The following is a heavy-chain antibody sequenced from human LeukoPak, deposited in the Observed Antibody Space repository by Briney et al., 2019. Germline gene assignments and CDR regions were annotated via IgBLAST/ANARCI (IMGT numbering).Heavy chain of an antibody. Sequence: SETLSLTCTVSGYSISSGYYWGWIRQPPGKGLEWIGSIYHSGSTYYNPSLKSRVTISVDTSKNQFSLKLSSVTAADTAVYYCARDLIRSANAVRGYWGQGTLVTVSS. J-gene: IGHJ4*02. CDR1: GYSISSGYY. D-gene: IGHD4/OR15-4a*01. V-gene: IGHV4-38-2*02. CDR3: ARDLIRSANAVRGY. CDR2: IYHSGST.